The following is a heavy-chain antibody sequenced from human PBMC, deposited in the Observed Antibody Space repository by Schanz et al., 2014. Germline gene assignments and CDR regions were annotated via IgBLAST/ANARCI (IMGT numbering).Heavy chain of an antibody. D-gene: IGHD2-21*01. J-gene: IGHJ4*02. CDR1: GFTFSDYY. Sequence: QVQLVESGGGVVQPGRSRRLSCAASGFTFSDYYMTWMRQAPGKGLEWISYISRSSSTIYYADSVRGRFTISRDNAKNSLYLQMNSLRAEDTAVYYCAREDCSATSCYFRYWGQGTLVTVSS. CDR2: ISRSSSTI. CDR3: AREDCSATSCYFRY. V-gene: IGHV3-11*04.